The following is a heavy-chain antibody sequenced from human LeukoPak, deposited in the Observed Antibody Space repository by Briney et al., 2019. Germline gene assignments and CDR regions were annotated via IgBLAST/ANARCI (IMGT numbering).Heavy chain of an antibody. V-gene: IGHV7-4-1*02. J-gene: IGHJ3*02. CDR3: AREYLAREPEAFDI. Sequence: ASVKVSCKASGYTFTSYAMNWVRQAPGQGLEWMGWINTNTGNPTYAQGFTGRFVFSLDTSVSTAYLQISSLKAEDTAVYYCAREYLAREPEAFDIWGQGTMVTVSS. CDR2: INTNTGNP. CDR1: GYTFTSYA. D-gene: IGHD1-26*01.